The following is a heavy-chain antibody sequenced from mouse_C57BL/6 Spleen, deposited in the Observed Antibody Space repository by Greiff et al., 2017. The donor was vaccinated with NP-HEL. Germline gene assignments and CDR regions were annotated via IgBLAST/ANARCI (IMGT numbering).Heavy chain of an antibody. CDR3: ARVYYYGSPYYFDY. CDR1: GFTFSDYG. Sequence: DVKLVESGGGLVKPGGSLKLSCAASGFTFSDYGMHWVRQAPETGLEWVAYISSGSSTIYYADTVKGRFTISRDNAKNTLFLQMTSLRSEDTAMYYCARVYYYGSPYYFDYWGQGTTLTVSS. CDR2: ISSGSSTI. J-gene: IGHJ2*01. D-gene: IGHD1-1*01. V-gene: IGHV5-17*01.